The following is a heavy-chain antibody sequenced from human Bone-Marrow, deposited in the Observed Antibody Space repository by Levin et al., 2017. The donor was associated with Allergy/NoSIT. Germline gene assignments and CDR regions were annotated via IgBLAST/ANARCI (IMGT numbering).Heavy chain of an antibody. Sequence: PAGGSLRLSCAASGFSFNNYAMAWVRQAPGKGLEWVSFIHSSGGITYYADSVKGRFTISRDNSDNTLYLHMSSLRAEDTAVYYCAKPINSIYSRHWRVPEGFDVWGLGTRVIVSP. CDR3: AKPINSIYSRHWRVPEGFDV. J-gene: IGHJ3*01. CDR1: GFSFNNYA. D-gene: IGHD6-19*01. CDR2: IHSSGGIT. V-gene: IGHV3-23*01.